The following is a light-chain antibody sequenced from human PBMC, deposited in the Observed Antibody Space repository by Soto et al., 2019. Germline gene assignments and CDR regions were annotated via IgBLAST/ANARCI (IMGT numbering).Light chain of an antibody. CDR1: QSLLYSDGDTY. J-gene: IGKJ1*01. Sequence: DVVMTQSPLSLSVTLGQSASISCRSTQSLLYSDGDTYLNWYHQRPGQSPRRLIHKVSKRDSGVPDRISGSGSGGDFTLEISRVEAEDVGTYYCLQATHWPWTFGQGTKVDI. CDR3: LQATHWPWT. CDR2: KVS. V-gene: IGKV2-30*01.